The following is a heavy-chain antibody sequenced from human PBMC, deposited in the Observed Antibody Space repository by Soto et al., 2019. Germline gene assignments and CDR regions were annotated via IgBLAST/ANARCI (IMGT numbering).Heavy chain of an antibody. D-gene: IGHD3-22*01. V-gene: IGHV3-73*01. Sequence: GGSLRLSCAASGFTFSGSAMHWVRQASGKGLEWIGRIRSKINSYATAYGASVKGRFTISRDDSKNTAYLQMNSLEIEDTAVYYCTRNNYDSSGSPGDYWGKGTLVTVSS. J-gene: IGHJ4*02. CDR3: TRNNYDSSGSPGDY. CDR2: IRSKINSYAT. CDR1: GFTFSGSA.